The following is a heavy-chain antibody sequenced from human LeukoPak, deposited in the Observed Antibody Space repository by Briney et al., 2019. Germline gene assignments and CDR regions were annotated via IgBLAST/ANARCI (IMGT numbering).Heavy chain of an antibody. J-gene: IGHJ5*02. Sequence: PGGSLRLSCAASGFTFSSYSMNWVRQAPGKGLEWVSSISSSSSYIYYADSVKGRFTTSRDNAKNSLYLQMNSLRAEDTAVYYCARGSSSSSFLWFDPWGQGTLVTVSS. D-gene: IGHD6-6*01. CDR2: ISSSSSYI. V-gene: IGHV3-21*01. CDR3: ARGSSSSSFLWFDP. CDR1: GFTFSSYS.